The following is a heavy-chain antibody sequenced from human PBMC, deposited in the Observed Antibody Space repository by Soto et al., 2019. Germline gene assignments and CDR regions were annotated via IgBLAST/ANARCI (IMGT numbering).Heavy chain of an antibody. Sequence: QVQLVQSGAEVKKPGASVKVSCKASGYTFTNSGISWVRQAPGQGLEWMGWISTDNGNTNYAQHLQGRVSMTTDTSTSTSYMDLRRTGSDDTAVYYCARDQGITTFGVYSMYYYGMDVWGQGTTVTVSS. CDR1: GYTFTNSG. D-gene: IGHD3-3*01. V-gene: IGHV1-18*01. J-gene: IGHJ6*02. CDR3: ARDQGITTFGVYSMYYYGMDV. CDR2: ISTDNGNT.